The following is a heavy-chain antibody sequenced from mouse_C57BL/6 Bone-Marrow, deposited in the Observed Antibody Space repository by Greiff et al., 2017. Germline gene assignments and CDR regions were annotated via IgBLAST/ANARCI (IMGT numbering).Heavy chain of an antibody. J-gene: IGHJ4*01. D-gene: IGHD1-1*01. Sequence: QVQLQQSGAELVKPGASVKLSCKASGYTFTSYWMQWVKQRPGQGLEWIGEIDPSDSYTNYNQKFKGKATLTVDTSSSTAYMQLSSLTSEDSAVYYCAPSTTVAHYAMDYWGQGTSVTVSS. CDR1: GYTFTSYW. CDR2: IDPSDSYT. V-gene: IGHV1-50*01. CDR3: APSTTVAHYAMDY.